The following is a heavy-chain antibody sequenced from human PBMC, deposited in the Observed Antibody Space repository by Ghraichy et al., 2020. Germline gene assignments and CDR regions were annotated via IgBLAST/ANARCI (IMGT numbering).Heavy chain of an antibody. Sequence: LSLTCAVYGGSFSGYYWSWIRQPPGKGLEWIGEINHSGSTNYNPSLKSRVTISVDTSKNQFSLKLSSVTAADTAVYYCARDGSRARYDILTGYYNDYYYYYMDVWGKGTTVTVSS. CDR1: GGSFSGYY. CDR3: ARDGSRARYDILTGYYNDYYYYYMDV. D-gene: IGHD3-9*01. J-gene: IGHJ6*03. CDR2: INHSGST. V-gene: IGHV4-34*01.